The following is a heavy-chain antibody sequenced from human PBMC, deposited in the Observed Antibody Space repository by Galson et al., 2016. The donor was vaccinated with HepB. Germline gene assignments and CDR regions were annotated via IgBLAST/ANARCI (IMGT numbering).Heavy chain of an antibody. V-gene: IGHV1-46*01. CDR3: ARDPGGHLHLYQYYYMDV. D-gene: IGHD2-2*01. CDR1: GYTFTTYY. CDR2: INPSGSST. Sequence: VKVSCKASGYTFTTYYMHWVRQAPGQGLEWMGTINPSGSSTSYAQKFQGRVTVTRDTSTSTGYMELSSLRSEDTAVYYCARDPGGHLHLYQYYYMDVWGQGTTVTVSS. J-gene: IGHJ6*03.